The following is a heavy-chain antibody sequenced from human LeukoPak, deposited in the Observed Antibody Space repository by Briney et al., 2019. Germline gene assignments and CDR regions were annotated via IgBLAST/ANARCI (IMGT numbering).Heavy chain of an antibody. J-gene: IGHJ6*03. CDR2: IYYSGST. V-gene: IGHV4-59*12. D-gene: IGHD3-22*01. CDR3: AREILPYYYDSSGYYHYYYMDV. Sequence: SETLSLTCTVSGGSIRSYYWSWIRQPPGKGLEWIGYIYYSGSTNYNPSLKSRVTISVDTSKNQFSLKLSSVTAADTAVYYCAREILPYYYDSSGYYHYYYMDVWGKGTTVTVSS. CDR1: GGSIRSYY.